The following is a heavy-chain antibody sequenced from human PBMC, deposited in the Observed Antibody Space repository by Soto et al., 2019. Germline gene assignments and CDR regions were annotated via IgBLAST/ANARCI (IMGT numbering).Heavy chain of an antibody. D-gene: IGHD6-19*01. CDR2: ISGYNGNT. CDR3: SRFIMVGGWFDPNYYHGMDV. J-gene: IGHJ6*01. CDR1: GYPFSNYG. V-gene: IGHV1-18*01. Sequence: GSVKVSYKTSGYPFSNYGINWVRQAPGQGLEWMGWISGYNGNTNYAQTVHGRVTMTTDTSTGTVYMELRSLKSDDTAIYYCSRFIMVGGWFDPNYYHGMDVWGQGTTVTVSS.